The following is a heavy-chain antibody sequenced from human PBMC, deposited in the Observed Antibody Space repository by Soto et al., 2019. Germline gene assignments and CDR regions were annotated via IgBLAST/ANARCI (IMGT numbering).Heavy chain of an antibody. CDR3: ASSIVGATTGWFDP. Sequence: SETLSLTCAVYGGSFSGYYWSWIRQPPGKGLEWIGEINHSGSTNYNPSLKSRVTISVDTSKNQFSLKLSSVTAADTAVYYCASSIVGATTGWFDPWGQGTLVTVSS. CDR1: GGSFSGYY. V-gene: IGHV4-34*01. CDR2: INHSGST. J-gene: IGHJ5*02. D-gene: IGHD1-26*01.